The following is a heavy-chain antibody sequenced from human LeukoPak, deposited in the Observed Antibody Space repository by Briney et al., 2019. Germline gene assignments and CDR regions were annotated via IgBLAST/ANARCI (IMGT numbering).Heavy chain of an antibody. CDR1: GFTFSSYS. D-gene: IGHD3-10*01. CDR2: ISPDGSRT. Sequence: GSLRLSCAASGFTFSSYSMNWVRQAPGKGLEWVSRISPDGSRTAYADSVKGRFTISRDNARDTLYLQLNSLGAEDTAVYYCARVSSLWSFDYWGQGTLVTVSS. V-gene: IGHV3-74*01. CDR3: ARVSSLWSFDY. J-gene: IGHJ4*02.